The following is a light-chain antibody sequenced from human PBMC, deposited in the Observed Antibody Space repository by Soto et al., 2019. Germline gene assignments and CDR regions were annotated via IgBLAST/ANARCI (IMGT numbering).Light chain of an antibody. Sequence: QSALTQPASVSGSPGQSITISCTGTSSDVDYYNYVSWYQLHPGKAPKLIIYEVSNRPSGLSNRFSGSKSGNTASLTISGLQAEDEADYYCSSYTASSTLVFGGGTQLTVL. V-gene: IGLV2-14*01. CDR1: SSDVDYYNY. CDR3: SSYTASSTLV. CDR2: EVS. J-gene: IGLJ2*01.